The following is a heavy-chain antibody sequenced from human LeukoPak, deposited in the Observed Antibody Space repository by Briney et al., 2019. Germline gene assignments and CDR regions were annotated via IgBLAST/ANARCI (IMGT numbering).Heavy chain of an antibody. D-gene: IGHD3-3*01. CDR1: GLTLSSYS. CDR3: ARELRFLEWLLQRNAFDI. Sequence: GGSLRLSCSASGLTLSSYSMNWVRQAPGKGREWVLYISSSSRTKYHADSVKGRFTISRDNAENSLYLQKNSLRAEDTAVYYCARELRFLEWLLQRNAFDIWGQGTMVTVSS. J-gene: IGHJ3*02. V-gene: IGHV3-48*01. CDR2: ISSSSRTK.